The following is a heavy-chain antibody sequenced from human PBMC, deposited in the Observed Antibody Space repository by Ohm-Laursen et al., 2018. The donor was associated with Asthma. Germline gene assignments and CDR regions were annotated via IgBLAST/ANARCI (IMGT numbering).Heavy chain of an antibody. CDR2: GGSYYDGGLK. V-gene: IGHV3-30-3*01. CDR3: ARDVMEWYLPAFDF. J-gene: IGHJ4*02. CDR1: GFTFRSYA. Sequence: SLRLSCAASGFTFRSYAMHWVRQAPGKGLEWVAVGGSYYDGGLKYYAESVNGRFTVSRDDSKNTLYLQMNSLRPDDTAVYYCARDVMEWYLPAFDFWGQGTLVTVSS. D-gene: IGHD3-3*01.